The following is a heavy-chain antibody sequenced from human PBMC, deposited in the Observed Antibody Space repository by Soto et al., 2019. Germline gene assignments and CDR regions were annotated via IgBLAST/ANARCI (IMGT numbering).Heavy chain of an antibody. V-gene: IGHV2-5*01. CDR2: IYWNDDK. J-gene: IGHJ5*02. CDR1: GLSLRTSGVG. D-gene: IGHD6-19*01. Sequence: SGPTLVNPTQTLTLTCIFSGLSLRTSGVGVGWIRQPPGKALEWLGFIYWNDDKRYSPSLKSRLTITKDTSKNQVVLTMTNMEPVDTATYYCAKSGSSGWYGWFDPWGQGTLVTVSS. CDR3: AKSGSSGWYGWFDP.